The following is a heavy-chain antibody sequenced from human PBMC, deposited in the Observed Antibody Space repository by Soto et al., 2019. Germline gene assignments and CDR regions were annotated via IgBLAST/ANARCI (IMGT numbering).Heavy chain of an antibody. D-gene: IGHD3-10*01. V-gene: IGHV3-23*01. CDR2: ISDGGGSS. CDR3: AKPLGGAVYYSMGV. Sequence: GSLRLSCAASGFTFGSYAMNWVRQAPGKGLEWVSAISDGGGSSYYADSVKGRFTISRDNSKNTLYLQMNSLRTEDTAVYYCAKPLGGAVYYSMGVWDKRTTVTDSA. CDR1: GFTFGSYA. J-gene: IGHJ6*04.